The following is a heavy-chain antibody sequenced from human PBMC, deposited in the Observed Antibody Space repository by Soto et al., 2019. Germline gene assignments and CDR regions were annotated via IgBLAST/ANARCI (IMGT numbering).Heavy chain of an antibody. CDR1: GGTFSSYT. CDR2: IIPILGIA. V-gene: IGHV1-69*02. D-gene: IGHD4-17*01. CDR3: AAMTTVTNFDY. Sequence: QVQLVQSGAEVKKPGSSVKVSCKASGGTFSSYTISWVRQAPGQGLEWMGRIIPILGIANYAQKFQGRVTITADKSTSTAYMELSSLRSEDTAAYYCAAMTTVTNFDYWGQGTLVTVSS. J-gene: IGHJ4*02.